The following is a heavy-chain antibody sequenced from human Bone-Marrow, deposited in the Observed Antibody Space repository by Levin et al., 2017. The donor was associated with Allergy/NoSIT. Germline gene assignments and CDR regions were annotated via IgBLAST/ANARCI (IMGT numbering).Heavy chain of an antibody. CDR3: ASLWRANSAFDI. CDR2: IIPIFGTA. V-gene: IGHV1-69*13. J-gene: IGHJ3*02. D-gene: IGHD2-21*01. Sequence: SVKVSCKASGGTFSSYAISWVRQAPGQGLEWMGGIIPIFGTANYAQKFQGRVTITADESTSTAYMELSSLRSEDTAVYYCASLWRANSAFDIWGQGTMVTVSS. CDR1: GGTFSSYA.